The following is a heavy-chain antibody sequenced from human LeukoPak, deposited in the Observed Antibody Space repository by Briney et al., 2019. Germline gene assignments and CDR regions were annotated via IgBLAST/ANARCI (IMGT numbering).Heavy chain of an antibody. CDR2: IYYSGST. CDR1: GGSISSGGYY. Sequence: SETLSLTCTVSGGSISSGGYYWSWIRQHPGKGLEWIGYIYYSGSTYYNPSLKSRVTISVDTSKNQFSLKLSSVTAAGTAVYYCARESRIVVVESHFDYWGQGTLVTVSS. CDR3: ARESRIVVVESHFDY. V-gene: IGHV4-31*03. J-gene: IGHJ4*02. D-gene: IGHD3-22*01.